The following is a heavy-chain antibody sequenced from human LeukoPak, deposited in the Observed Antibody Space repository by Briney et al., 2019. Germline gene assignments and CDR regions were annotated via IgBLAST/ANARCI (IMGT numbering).Heavy chain of an antibody. D-gene: IGHD3-22*01. Sequence: PSETLSLTCTVSGGSISSSGYYWGWIRQPPGKGLEWIASVSYSGHTYYNPSLKSRVTISPDTSKNQFSLQLTSVSAADTAVYYCAGYYHDSRGYLGCGQGTLVTVSP. CDR3: AGYYHDSRGYLG. J-gene: IGHJ4*02. CDR2: VSYSGHT. CDR1: GGSISSSGYY. V-gene: IGHV4-39*01.